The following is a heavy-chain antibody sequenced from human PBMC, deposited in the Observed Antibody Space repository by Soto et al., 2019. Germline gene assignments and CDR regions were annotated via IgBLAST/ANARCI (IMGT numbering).Heavy chain of an antibody. Sequence: SETLSLTCAVSGGSISSGGYSWSWIRQPPGKGLEWIGYIYHSGSTYYNPSLKSRVTMSVDTSKNQFSLNLSSVTAADTAVYYCAREHGFSYGLNYFDPWGQGTLVTSPQ. CDR2: IYHSGST. CDR1: GGSISSGGYS. V-gene: IGHV4-30-2*02. CDR3: AREHGFSYGLNYFDP. D-gene: IGHD5-18*01. J-gene: IGHJ5*02.